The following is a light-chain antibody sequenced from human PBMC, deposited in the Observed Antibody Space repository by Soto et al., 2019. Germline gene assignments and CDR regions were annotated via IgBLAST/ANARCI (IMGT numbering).Light chain of an antibody. V-gene: IGKV3-11*01. CDR2: DAS. CDR3: QQRTTWPPLFA. Sequence: EIVLTQSPSNMSLSPGERATLSCRASQNIGNFLAWYQHKPGQAPRLLIYDASKRATGIPARFSGSGSGTDFTLTISSLEPADLAVYYCQQRTTWPPLFAFGPGTRVDIK. J-gene: IGKJ3*01. CDR1: QNIGNF.